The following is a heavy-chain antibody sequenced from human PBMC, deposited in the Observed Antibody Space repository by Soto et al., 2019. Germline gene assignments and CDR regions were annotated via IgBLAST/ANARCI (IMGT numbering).Heavy chain of an antibody. Sequence: LRLSCAASGFTFTRYSMNWVRQAPGKGLEWVSSISSTTNYIYYGDSMKGRFTISRDNAKNSLYLEMNSLRAEDTAVYYCARESEDLTSNFDYWGQGALVTVSS. CDR3: ARESEDLTSNFDY. J-gene: IGHJ4*02. V-gene: IGHV3-21*06. CDR2: ISSTTNYI. CDR1: GFTFTRYS.